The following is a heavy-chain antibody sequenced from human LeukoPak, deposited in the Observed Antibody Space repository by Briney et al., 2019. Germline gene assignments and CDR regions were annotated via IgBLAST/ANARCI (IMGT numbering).Heavy chain of an antibody. Sequence: GGSLRLSCAASGFTFSSYSMNWVRQAPGKGLEWVSSISSSSSYIYYADSVKGRFTISRDNSKNTLYLQMNSLRAEDTAVYYCAKIRAAESGYWGQGTLVTVSS. CDR2: ISSSSSYI. J-gene: IGHJ4*02. CDR3: AKIRAAESGY. D-gene: IGHD6-13*01. CDR1: GFTFSSYS. V-gene: IGHV3-21*04.